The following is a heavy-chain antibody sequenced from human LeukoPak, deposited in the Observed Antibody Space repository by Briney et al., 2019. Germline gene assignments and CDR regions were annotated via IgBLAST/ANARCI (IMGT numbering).Heavy chain of an antibody. CDR2: IFYSGST. CDR1: GDSISSSGYF. J-gene: IGHJ4*02. V-gene: IGHV4-39*07. D-gene: IGHD2-2*01. CDR3: ASCSSTSCLN. Sequence: SETLSLTCTVSGDSISSSGYFWGWIRQPPGKGLEWIGSIFYSGSTYYNPSLKSRVTISVDKSKNQFSLKLSSVTAADTAVYYCASCSSTSCLNWGQGTLVTVSS.